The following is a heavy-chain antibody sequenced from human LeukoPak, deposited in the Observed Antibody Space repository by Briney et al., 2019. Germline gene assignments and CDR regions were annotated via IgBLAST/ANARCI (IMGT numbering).Heavy chain of an antibody. CDR2: ITASGTAM. D-gene: IGHD1-26*01. J-gene: IGHJ4*02. CDR3: ASSESYRFDY. V-gene: IGHV3-48*02. CDR1: GFTFSSYS. Sequence: GGSLRLSCAASGFTFSSYSMNWVRQAPGKGLEWVSHITASGTAMFFADSVKGRFTISRDNAKNSLYLQMNSLRDEDTAVYYCASSESYRFDYWGQGTLVTVSS.